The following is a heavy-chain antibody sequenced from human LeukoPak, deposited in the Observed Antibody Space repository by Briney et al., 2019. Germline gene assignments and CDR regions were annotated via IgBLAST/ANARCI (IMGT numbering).Heavy chain of an antibody. CDR2: ISSSSRDI. J-gene: IGHJ4*02. CDR1: GFTLSSYV. Sequence: PGGSLRLSCAASGFTLSSYVMNWVRQAPGKGLEWVSSISSSSRDIYYADAVKGRSTISRDNAKNSLYLQVNSLRAEDTAVYYCARIRGAYGLNYFDYWGQGTLVTVSS. D-gene: IGHD3-10*01. V-gene: IGHV3-21*01. CDR3: ARIRGAYGLNYFDY.